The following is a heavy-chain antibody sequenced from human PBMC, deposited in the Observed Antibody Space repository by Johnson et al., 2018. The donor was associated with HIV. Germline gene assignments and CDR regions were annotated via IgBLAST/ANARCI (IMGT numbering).Heavy chain of an antibody. CDR3: ARGGGYSIAAPSDAFDI. V-gene: IGHV3-30*02. D-gene: IGHD6-6*01. Sequence: QVQLVESGGGLIQPGGSLRLSCVGSGFTVSSNYMSWVRQAPGKGLEWVAFIRYDGSNKYYTDSVKGRFTISRDNTKNTLYLQMNSLRAEDTAVYYCARGGGYSIAAPSDAFDIWGQGTMVTVSS. CDR1: GFTVSSNY. CDR2: IRYDGSNK. J-gene: IGHJ3*02.